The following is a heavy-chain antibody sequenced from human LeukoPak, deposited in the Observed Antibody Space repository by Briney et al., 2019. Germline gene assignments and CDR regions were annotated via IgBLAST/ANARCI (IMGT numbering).Heavy chain of an antibody. V-gene: IGHV1-18*01. J-gene: IGHJ4*02. CDR3: AIEAVSIGAVANDGYFDF. Sequence: ASVKVSCKTSGYAFTSFGITWLRQAPGQGLEWMGWVSAYEGYTNHAQKFQDRVIMTTDTSTTTAYMELRNLKSDDTAVYYCAIEAVSIGAVANDGYFDFWGQGSLVIVSS. CDR1: GYAFTSFG. D-gene: IGHD6-19*01. CDR2: VSAYEGYT.